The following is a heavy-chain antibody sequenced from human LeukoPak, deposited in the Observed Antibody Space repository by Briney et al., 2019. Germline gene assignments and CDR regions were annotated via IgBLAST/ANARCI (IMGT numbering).Heavy chain of an antibody. CDR1: GGSISSSSYY. Sequence: ASETLSLTCTVSGGSISSSSYYWGWIRQPPGKGLEWIGSIYYSGSTYYNPSLKSRVTISVDTSKNQFSLKLSSVTAADTAVYYCARQQDYGGTQSNFDYWGQGTLVTVSS. J-gene: IGHJ4*02. CDR2: IYYSGST. V-gene: IGHV4-39*01. D-gene: IGHD4-23*01. CDR3: ARQQDYGGTQSNFDY.